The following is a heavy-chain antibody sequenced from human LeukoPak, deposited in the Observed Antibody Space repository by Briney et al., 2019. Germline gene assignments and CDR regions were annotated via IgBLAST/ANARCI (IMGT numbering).Heavy chain of an antibody. CDR1: GFTFSNYA. D-gene: IGHD6-19*01. CDR3: ANRLADPRAFDY. CDR2: ISGSSGTI. J-gene: IGHJ4*02. Sequence: GGSLRLSCASSGFTFSNYAMNWVRQAPGKGLEWVSGISGSSGTINYAAPVKGRFTISRDNSRNTLYLQMNSLRADATAVYYCANRLADPRAFDYWGQGTLVTVSS. V-gene: IGHV3-23*01.